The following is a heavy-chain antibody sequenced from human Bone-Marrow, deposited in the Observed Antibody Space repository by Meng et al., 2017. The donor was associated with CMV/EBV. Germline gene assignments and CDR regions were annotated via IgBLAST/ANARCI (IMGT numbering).Heavy chain of an antibody. Sequence: GESLKISCAASGFTFSSYGMHWVRQAPGKGLEWVAFIRYDGSNKYYADSVRGRFTISRDNSKNTLYLQMNSLRAEDTAVYYCARHRAAASPDAFDIWGQGTMVTVSS. CDR3: ARHRAAASPDAFDI. D-gene: IGHD6-13*01. J-gene: IGHJ3*02. CDR2: IRYDGSNK. CDR1: GFTFSSYG. V-gene: IGHV3-30*02.